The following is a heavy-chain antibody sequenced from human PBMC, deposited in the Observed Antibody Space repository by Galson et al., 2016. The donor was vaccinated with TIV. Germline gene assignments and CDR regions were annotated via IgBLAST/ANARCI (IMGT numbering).Heavy chain of an antibody. J-gene: IGHJ3*01. CDR2: INPKTGAT. D-gene: IGHD3-10*01. CDR1: GYSFTGYF. Sequence: SVKVSCKASGYSFTGYFMHWVRQAPGQGLEWMGWINPKTGATTYAQELQGRITMTRDTSASTVYMDLNRLQSDDTAVYYCARSDSYYKYALDVWGQGTTVTVSS. CDR3: ARSDSYYKYALDV. V-gene: IGHV1-2*02.